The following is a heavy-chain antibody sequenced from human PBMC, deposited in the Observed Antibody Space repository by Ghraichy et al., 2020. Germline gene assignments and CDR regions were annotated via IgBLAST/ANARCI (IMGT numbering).Heavy chain of an antibody. D-gene: IGHD3-22*01. CDR2: IRRNTYGATT. CDR1: GFTFGDYA. V-gene: IGHV3-49*03. Sequence: GGSLRLSCTSSGFTFGDYAVSWFRQAPGKGLEWVGFIRRNTYGATTQYAASVKGRFTISRDDSRSIAYLQMNNLKTEDTAVYYCTRSDYDSGGPAHFDYWGQGTLVTVSS. CDR3: TRSDYDSGGPAHFDY. J-gene: IGHJ4*02.